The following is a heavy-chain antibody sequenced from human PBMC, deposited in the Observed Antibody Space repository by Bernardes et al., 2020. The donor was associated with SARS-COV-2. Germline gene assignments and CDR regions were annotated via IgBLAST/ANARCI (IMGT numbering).Heavy chain of an antibody. V-gene: IGHV3-30*18. Sequence: GESLRLSRAASGFTFSSYGMHWVRQSPGKGLEWVAVISYDGSNKYYADSVKGRFTISRDNSKNTLYLQMNSLRAEDTAVYYCAKEQLVYFDYCGQGTLVTVSS. J-gene: IGHJ4*02. CDR1: GFTFSSYG. CDR3: AKEQLVYFDY. CDR2: ISYDGSNK. D-gene: IGHD1-1*01.